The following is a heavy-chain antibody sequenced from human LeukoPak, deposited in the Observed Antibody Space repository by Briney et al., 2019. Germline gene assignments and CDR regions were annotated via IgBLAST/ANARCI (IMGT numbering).Heavy chain of an antibody. J-gene: IGHJ4*02. CDR3: ARRRIVVPASIDY. CDR1: GGSISSSSYY. D-gene: IGHD2-2*01. V-gene: IGHV4-39*01. CDR2: IYYSGST. Sequence: PSETLSLTCTVSGGSISSSSYYWGWIRQPPGKGLEWIGSIYYSGSTYYNPSLKSRVTISVDTSKNQFSLKLSSVTAADTAVYYCARRRIVVPASIDYWGQGTLVTVSS.